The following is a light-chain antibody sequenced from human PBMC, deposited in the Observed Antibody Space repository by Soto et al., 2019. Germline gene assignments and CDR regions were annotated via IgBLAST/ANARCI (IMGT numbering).Light chain of an antibody. CDR1: QSISSW. J-gene: IGKJ1*01. Sequence: DIQITQSPFTLSTSVGDIVTITCRASQSISSWLAWYQQKPGKAPKLLIYKASSLESGVPSRFSGSGSGTEFTLTISSLQPDDFGSYYCQHMRTFGQGTKVDIK. V-gene: IGKV1-5*03. CDR2: KAS. CDR3: QHMRT.